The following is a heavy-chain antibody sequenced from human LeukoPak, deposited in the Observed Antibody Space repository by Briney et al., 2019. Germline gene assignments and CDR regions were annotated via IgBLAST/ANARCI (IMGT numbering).Heavy chain of an antibody. CDR1: DDSIRNYY. D-gene: IGHD1-7*01. CDR2: IYYTGST. Sequence: PSETLSLTCSVSDDSIRNYYWDWVRQLPGKGLEWIGYIYYTGSTNYNPSLKSRVTMSVDTSKNQLSLKLASVTAADTAVYFCARGELWFDPWGQGTLVTLSS. J-gene: IGHJ5*02. V-gene: IGHV4-59*01. CDR3: ARGELWFDP.